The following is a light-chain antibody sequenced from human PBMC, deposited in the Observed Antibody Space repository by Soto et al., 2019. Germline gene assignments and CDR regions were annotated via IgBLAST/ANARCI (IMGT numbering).Light chain of an antibody. V-gene: IGKV3-15*01. Sequence: MTQSPSTLSASVGDRVTITCRASQSISSWLAWYQQKPGQAPRLLIYAASTRATGIPARFSGSGSGTEFTLTISSLQSEDFEIYYCQQYNNWPITFGQGTRLEIK. J-gene: IGKJ5*01. CDR1: QSISSW. CDR3: QQYNNWPIT. CDR2: AAS.